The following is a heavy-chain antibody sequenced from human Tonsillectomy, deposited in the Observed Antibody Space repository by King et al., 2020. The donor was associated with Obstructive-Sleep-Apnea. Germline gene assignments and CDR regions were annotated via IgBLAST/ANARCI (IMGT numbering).Heavy chain of an antibody. J-gene: IGHJ4*02. CDR1: GFTFSIYA. CDR3: AKERQQLLDY. CDR2: IMSSGGST. V-gene: IGHV3-23*04. D-gene: IGHD6-13*01. Sequence: VQLVESGGTLVQPGGSLRLSCAACGFTFSIYAMSWVRQAPGKGLEWVSGIMSSGGSTNYADSVKGRYTISRDNSKNTLYLQLNSLRAEDTAVYYCAKERQQLLDYWGQGTLVTVSS.